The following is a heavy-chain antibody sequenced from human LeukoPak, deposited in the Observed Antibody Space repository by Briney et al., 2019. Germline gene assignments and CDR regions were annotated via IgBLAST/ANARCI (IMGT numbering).Heavy chain of an antibody. D-gene: IGHD5/OR15-5a*01. CDR2: INHSGST. J-gene: IGHJ4*02. CDR1: GGSLSGYY. CDR3: ARGLYRKFDY. V-gene: IGHV4-34*01. Sequence: PSETLSLTCAVYGGSLSGYYWSWIRQPPGKGLEWIGEINHSGSTNYNPSLKSRVTISVDTSKNQFSLKLSSVTAADTAVYYCARGLYRKFDYWGQGTLVTVSS.